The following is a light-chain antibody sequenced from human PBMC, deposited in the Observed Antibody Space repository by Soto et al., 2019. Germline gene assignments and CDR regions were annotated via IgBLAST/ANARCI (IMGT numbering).Light chain of an antibody. V-gene: IGKV3-20*01. Sequence: DIVLTQSPDTLSLSPGERATLSCRASQSVDSRYLAWYQQEPGQAPRLLIHAVSRRATGIPDRFSGSGSGTDFTLTISRLEPEDFAEYYCQQYGNSPRYSFGQGTKLQIK. CDR2: AVS. CDR1: QSVDSRY. J-gene: IGKJ2*03. CDR3: QQYGNSPRYS.